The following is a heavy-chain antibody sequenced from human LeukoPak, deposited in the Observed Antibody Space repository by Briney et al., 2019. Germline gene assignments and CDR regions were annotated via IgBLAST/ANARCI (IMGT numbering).Heavy chain of an antibody. J-gene: IGHJ4*02. CDR3: AREVQYCGGDCPSYYFDY. D-gene: IGHD2-21*02. CDR2: ISYSGST. Sequence: KTSETLSLTCTVSGGSISSSYWSWIRQPPGKGLEWIGDISYSGSTNYNPSLKSRVTISVDTSKNQFSLKLSSVTAADTAVYYCAREVQYCGGDCPSYYFDYWGQGTLVTVSS. V-gene: IGHV4-59*01. CDR1: GGSISSSY.